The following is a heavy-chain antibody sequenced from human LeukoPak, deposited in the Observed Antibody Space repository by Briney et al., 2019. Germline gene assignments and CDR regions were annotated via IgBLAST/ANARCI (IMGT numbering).Heavy chain of an antibody. V-gene: IGHV5-51*01. Sequence: GESLKISCKGSGYSFTSYWIGWVRQMPGKGLEWMVIIYPGDSDTRYSPSFQGQVTISADKSISTAYLQWSSLKASDTAMYYCARYADSSFSTPNNWFDPWGQGTLVTVSS. D-gene: IGHD6-6*01. CDR1: GYSFTSYW. CDR3: ARYADSSFSTPNNWFDP. CDR2: IYPGDSDT. J-gene: IGHJ5*02.